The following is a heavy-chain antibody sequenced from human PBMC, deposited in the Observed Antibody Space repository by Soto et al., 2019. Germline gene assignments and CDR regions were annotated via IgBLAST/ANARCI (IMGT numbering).Heavy chain of an antibody. Sequence: EVQLVESGGGLVQPGRSLRLSCVGSGFTFVEFAIHWVRQAPGKGLEWVSGISWDSGSINYADSVRGRFTISRDNAKKSLYLHMTSLGSEDTAFYYCAKIVTRHSLVPVFDQWGQGALVTVSS. CDR2: ISWDSGSI. V-gene: IGHV3-9*01. J-gene: IGHJ4*02. CDR3: AKIVTRHSLVPVFDQ. D-gene: IGHD2-21*01. CDR1: GFTFVEFA.